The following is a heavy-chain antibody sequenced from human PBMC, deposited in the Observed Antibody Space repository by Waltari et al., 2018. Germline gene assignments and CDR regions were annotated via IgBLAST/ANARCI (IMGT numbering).Heavy chain of an antibody. V-gene: IGHV3-74*01. CDR2: ITNDGRGK. CDR1: GFSFSNDW. J-gene: IGHJ2*01. CDR3: VKEAPARGVWYLDL. Sequence: EVQLVESGGGLVQPGGSLRLSCAASGFSFSNDWMHWVRQFPGKGLEWVLRITNDGRGKRYADSVKCRFTISRDNAKNTLFLEMNSLRVEDTAVYYCVKEAPARGVWYLDLWGRGTLLAVSS. D-gene: IGHD2-2*01.